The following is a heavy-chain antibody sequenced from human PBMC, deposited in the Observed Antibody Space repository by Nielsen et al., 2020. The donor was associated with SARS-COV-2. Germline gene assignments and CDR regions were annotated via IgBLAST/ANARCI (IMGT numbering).Heavy chain of an antibody. J-gene: IGHJ4*02. CDR1: GFTFSSYE. CDR3: ARDSSGGGSYYRFDY. V-gene: IGHV3-48*03. Sequence: GESLKISCAASGFTFSSYEMNWVRQAPGKGLEWVSYISSSGSTIYYADSVKGRFTISRDNAKNSLYLQMNSLRAEDTAVYYCARDSSGGGSYYRFDYWGQGTLVTVSS. D-gene: IGHD1-26*01. CDR2: ISSSGSTI.